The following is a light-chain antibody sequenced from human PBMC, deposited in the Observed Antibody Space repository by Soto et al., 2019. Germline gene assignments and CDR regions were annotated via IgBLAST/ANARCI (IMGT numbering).Light chain of an antibody. CDR3: QHYNDWPPAFT. Sequence: EILMTQSPATLSVSPXEXATXXCRASQSLSRNLAWYQQKPGQAPRLLIYGASTRASGVPARFSGSGSGTEFTLTISSLQSEDFALYYCQHYNDWPPAFTFGPGTKVDL. V-gene: IGKV3-15*01. CDR2: GAS. J-gene: IGKJ3*01. CDR1: QSLSRN.